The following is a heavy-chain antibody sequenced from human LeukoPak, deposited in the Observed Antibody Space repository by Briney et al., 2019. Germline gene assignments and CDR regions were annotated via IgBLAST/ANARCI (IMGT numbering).Heavy chain of an antibody. D-gene: IGHD6-19*01. Sequence: PSETLSLTCTVSGGSISSYYWSWIRQPPGKGLEWLGYIYYSGSTNYNPSLKSRVTISVDTSKNQFFLKLSSVTAADTAVYYCARHGSGWYYFDYWGQGTLVTVSS. CDR3: ARHGSGWYYFDY. CDR2: IYYSGST. CDR1: GGSISSYY. J-gene: IGHJ4*02. V-gene: IGHV4-59*01.